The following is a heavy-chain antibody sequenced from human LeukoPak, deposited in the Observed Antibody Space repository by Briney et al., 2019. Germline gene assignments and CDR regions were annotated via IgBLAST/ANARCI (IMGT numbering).Heavy chain of an antibody. CDR3: ARFVNYFGSGTYHSWFDP. D-gene: IGHD3-10*01. V-gene: IGHV4-59*01. CDR2: IYYSGST. J-gene: IGHJ5*02. CDR1: GDSISSSY. Sequence: PSETLSLTCTVSGDSISSSYWSWIRQPPGKGLEWIGYIYYSGSTNYHPSLKSRVTISLDTSKNQFSLKLSSVTAADTAVYYCARFVNYFGSGTYHSWFDPWSQGTLVAVSS.